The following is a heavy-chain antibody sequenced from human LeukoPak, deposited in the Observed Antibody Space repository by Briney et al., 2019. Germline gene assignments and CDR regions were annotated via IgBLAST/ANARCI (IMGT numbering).Heavy chain of an antibody. J-gene: IGHJ6*03. D-gene: IGHD3/OR15-3a*01. CDR1: GGTFSSYA. CDR3: ARGADSYYYYYYMDV. CDR2: IIPIFDTA. Sequence: SVKVSCKASGGTFSSYAISWVRQAPGQGLEWMGGIIPIFDTANYAQKFQGRVTITADESTSTAYMELSSLRSEDTAVYYCARGADSYYYYYYMDVWGKGTTVTVSS. V-gene: IGHV1-69*01.